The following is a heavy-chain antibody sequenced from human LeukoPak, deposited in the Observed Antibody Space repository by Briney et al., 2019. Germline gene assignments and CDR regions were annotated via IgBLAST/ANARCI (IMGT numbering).Heavy chain of an antibody. Sequence: GGSLRLSCAPSGFTFKDYGMHGVRQPPGKGGEGVSSINWNVRRTDYAHSVKPRFTISRVNAKNSLYLQLGSLRPEDTALYYCAKHMRATNTYSFFGLDVWGQGTTVTVSS. V-gene: IGHV3-20*04. CDR2: INWNVRRT. D-gene: IGHD1-26*01. CDR1: GFTFKDYG. J-gene: IGHJ6*02. CDR3: AKHMRATNTYSFFGLDV.